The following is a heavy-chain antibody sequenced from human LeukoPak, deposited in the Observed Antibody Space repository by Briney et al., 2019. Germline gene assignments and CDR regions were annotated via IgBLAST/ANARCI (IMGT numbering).Heavy chain of an antibody. J-gene: IGHJ3*02. CDR1: GFTFDDYA. CDR2: ISWNSGSI. D-gene: IGHD6-13*01. CDR3: AKDIKQQPMLFDI. Sequence: PGGSLRLSCAASGFTFDDYAMHWVRQAPGKGLEWVSGISWNSGSIGYAGSVKGRFTISRDNAKNSLYLQMNSLRAEDTALYYCAKDIKQQPMLFDIWGQGTMVTVSS. V-gene: IGHV3-9*01.